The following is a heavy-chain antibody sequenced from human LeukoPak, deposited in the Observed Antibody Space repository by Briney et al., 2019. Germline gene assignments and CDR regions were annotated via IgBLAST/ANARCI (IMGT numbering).Heavy chain of an antibody. CDR1: GYTFSSYY. V-gene: IGHV1-46*01. J-gene: IGHJ4*02. D-gene: IGHD3-22*01. CDR2: ISPSGGST. CDR3: ARDDSSGPQVY. Sequence: ASVKVSCKASGYTFSSYYMHWVRQAPGQGLEWMGIISPSGGSTKYAQKLQGRVTMSRDTSTSTVYMELSSLRSEDTAVYYCARDDSSGPQVYWGQGTLVTVSS.